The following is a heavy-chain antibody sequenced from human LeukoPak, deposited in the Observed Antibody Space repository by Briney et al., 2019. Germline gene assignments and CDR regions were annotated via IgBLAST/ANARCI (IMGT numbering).Heavy chain of an antibody. J-gene: IGHJ5*02. Sequence: PGGSLRLSCAASGFTFSSYSMMWVRQAPGKGLEWVSAISGSGGSTYYADSVKGRFTISRDNSKNTLYLQMNSLRAEDTAVYYCAKFSGSYGTNWFDPWGQGTLVTVSS. CDR2: ISGSGGST. CDR3: AKFSGSYGTNWFDP. CDR1: GFTFSSYS. D-gene: IGHD1-26*01. V-gene: IGHV3-23*01.